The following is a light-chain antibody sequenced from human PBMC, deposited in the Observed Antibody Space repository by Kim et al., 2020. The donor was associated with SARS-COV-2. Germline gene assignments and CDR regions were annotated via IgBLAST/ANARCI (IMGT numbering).Light chain of an antibody. CDR1: ENVGNN. CDR3: HQYNNWPLS. J-gene: IGKJ4*01. Sequence: VPPGERAALSCRASENVGNNLAWYQKKPGQAPRLLIYGASTRAAGISARFSGSGSETEFTLTISSLQSEDFADYYCHQYNNWPLSFGGGTKVDIK. V-gene: IGKV3-15*01. CDR2: GAS.